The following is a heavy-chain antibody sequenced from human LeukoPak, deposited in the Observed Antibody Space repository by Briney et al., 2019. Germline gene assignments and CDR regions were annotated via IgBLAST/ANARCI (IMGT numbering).Heavy chain of an antibody. CDR1: GFTFSSYW. V-gene: IGHV3-74*01. CDR3: ARETTSGWYDY. J-gene: IGHJ4*02. Sequence: GGSLRLSCAASGFTFSSYWMHWVRQAPGKGLVWVSRINSDGSSTSYADSVKGRFTISRDNAKNTLYLQMNSLRAEDTAVYYCARETTSGWYDYWGQGTLVTVSS. CDR2: INSDGSST. D-gene: IGHD6-19*01.